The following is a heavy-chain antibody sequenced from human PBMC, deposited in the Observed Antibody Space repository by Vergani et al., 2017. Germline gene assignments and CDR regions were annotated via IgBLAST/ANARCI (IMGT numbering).Heavy chain of an antibody. CDR2: IIPILGIA. CDR1: GGTFSSYA. CDR3: ARCYYGSGSYFDY. D-gene: IGHD3-10*01. J-gene: IGHJ4*02. Sequence: QVQLVQSGAEVKKPGASVKVSCKASGGTFSSYAISWVRQAPGQGLEWMGRIIPILGIANYAQKFQGRVTITADKSPSTAYMELSSLRSEDTAVFYGARCYYGSGSYFDYWGQGTLVTVSS. V-gene: IGHV1-69*04.